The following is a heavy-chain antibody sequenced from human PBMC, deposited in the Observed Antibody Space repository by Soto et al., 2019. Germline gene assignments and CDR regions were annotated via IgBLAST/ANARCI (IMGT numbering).Heavy chain of an antibody. CDR1: GFSLITSGMC. CDR2: IDWDDDK. J-gene: IGHJ6*04. V-gene: IGHV2-70*01. Sequence: YGPTLVNPTQTLTLTCTFSGFSLITSGMCVSWIRQNPPTALEWLALIDWDDDKYYSTSLKTRLTISKYTSKNQLVLTMTNMDPVDTATDYCARNLVGATTVYSYYGMDVWGKGTTVTVSS. CDR3: ARNLVGATTVYSYYGMDV. D-gene: IGHD1-26*01.